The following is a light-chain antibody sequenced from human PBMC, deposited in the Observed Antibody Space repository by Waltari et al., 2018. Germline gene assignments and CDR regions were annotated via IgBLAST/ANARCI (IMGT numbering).Light chain of an antibody. J-gene: IGLJ3*02. Sequence: QSALTQRPSLSGTPGQGVTISCSGASSNTAAHEDTWYQQFPGPAPKLLIYSNYRRPSGVPERFSGSNSGISASLAISGLQSEDEADYYCATWDDKLNGVLFGGGTKLTVL. CDR3: ATWDDKLNGVL. V-gene: IGLV1-44*01. CDR2: SNY. CDR1: SSNTAAHE.